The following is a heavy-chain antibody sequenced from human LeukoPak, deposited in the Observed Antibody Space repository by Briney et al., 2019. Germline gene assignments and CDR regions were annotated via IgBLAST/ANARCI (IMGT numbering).Heavy chain of an antibody. Sequence: GSLRLSCAASGYTFTGYGMIWVRQAPGKGLEWVSAISGRGGGTYYAQTVKGRFTISRDNSKSTLYMHMNSLRPEDTAVYYCAKSCNYRSGDYYMVVWRRGTTL. CDR1: GYTFTGYG. V-gene: IGHV3-23*01. J-gene: IGHJ6*03. D-gene: IGHD3-16*02. CDR2: ISGRGGGT. CDR3: AKSCNYRSGDYYMVV.